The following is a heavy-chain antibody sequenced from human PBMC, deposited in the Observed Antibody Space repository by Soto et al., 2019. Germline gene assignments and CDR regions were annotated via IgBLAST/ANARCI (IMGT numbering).Heavy chain of an antibody. CDR1: GYTFTSYY. D-gene: IGHD2-21*02. CDR3: ARGTVVTPRLTWFDP. Sequence: QVQLVQSGAEVKKPGASVKVSCKASGYTFTSYYMHWVRQAPGQGLEWMGIINPSGGSTSYAQKCQGRVTMTRNTSTSTVYMELSSLRSEDTAVYYCARGTVVTPRLTWFDPWGQGTLVTVSS. CDR2: INPSGGST. V-gene: IGHV1-46*01. J-gene: IGHJ5*02.